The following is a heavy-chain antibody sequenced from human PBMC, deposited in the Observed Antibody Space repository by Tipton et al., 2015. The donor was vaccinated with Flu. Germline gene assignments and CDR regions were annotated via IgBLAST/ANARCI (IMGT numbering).Heavy chain of an antibody. CDR2: IYTSGST. D-gene: IGHD3-10*01. CDR1: GGSISSGNYY. V-gene: IGHV4-61*02. J-gene: IGHJ5*02. CDR3: ARAHGSGSYYKIPWFDP. Sequence: TLSLTCTVSGGSISSGNYYWSWIRQPAGKGLEWIGRIYTSGSTNYSPSLKSRVTISVDTSKNQFSLKLSSVTAADTAVYYCARAHGSGSYYKIPWFDPWGQGTLVTVSS.